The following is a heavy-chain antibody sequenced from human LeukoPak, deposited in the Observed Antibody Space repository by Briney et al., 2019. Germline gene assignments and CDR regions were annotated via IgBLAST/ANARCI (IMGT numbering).Heavy chain of an antibody. J-gene: IGHJ4*02. Sequence: PSETLSLTCTVSAASISSYYWRWIRQPPGKGLEWIGYIYYSGNTNYNPSLKSRVTISVDTSKNQFSLKLSSVTAADTAVYYCARAYDYVWGSYRFDYWGQGTLVTVSS. D-gene: IGHD3-16*02. CDR1: AASISSYY. V-gene: IGHV4-59*01. CDR3: ARAYDYVWGSYRFDY. CDR2: IYYSGNT.